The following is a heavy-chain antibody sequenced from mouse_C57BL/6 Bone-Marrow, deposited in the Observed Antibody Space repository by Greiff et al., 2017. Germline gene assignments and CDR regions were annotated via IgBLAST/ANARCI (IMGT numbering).Heavy chain of an antibody. J-gene: IGHJ2*01. V-gene: IGHV1-50*01. CDR1: GYTFTSYW. Sequence: QVQLQQPGAELVKPGASVKLSCKASGYTFTSYWMQWVKQRPGQGLEWIGEIDPSDSSTNYNQKFKGKATLTVDTSSSTAYMQLSSLTSEDSAVYYCEGRHYWGQGTTLTVSS. CDR2: IDPSDSST. CDR3: EGRHY.